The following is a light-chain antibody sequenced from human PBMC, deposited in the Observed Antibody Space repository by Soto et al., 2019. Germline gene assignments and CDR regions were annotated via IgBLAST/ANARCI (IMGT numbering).Light chain of an antibody. J-gene: IGKJ1*01. V-gene: IGKV3-11*01. CDR2: DAY. Sequence: EVVLTQSPVTLSLSPGERATLSCRASQSFRGLLAWYQQKPGQAPRLLIYDAYNRATGIPPRFSGSGSGTDFTLTISSLEPEDSAVYYCQDSSTSPWPFGQGTKVEIK. CDR3: QDSSTSPWP. CDR1: QSFRGL.